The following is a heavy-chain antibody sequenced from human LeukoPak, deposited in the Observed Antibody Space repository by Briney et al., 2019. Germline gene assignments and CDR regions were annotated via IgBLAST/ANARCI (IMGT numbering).Heavy chain of an antibody. CDR1: GFTFSIYS. J-gene: IGHJ3*02. D-gene: IGHD3-22*01. Sequence: GGSLRLSCAASGFTFSIYSMNWVRQAPGKGLEWVSSISSSSSYIYYADSVKGRFTISRDNAKNSLYLQMNSLRAEDTAVYYCASAWGVVVVPRAFDIWGQGTMVTVSS. CDR2: ISSSSSYI. V-gene: IGHV3-21*01. CDR3: ASAWGVVVVPRAFDI.